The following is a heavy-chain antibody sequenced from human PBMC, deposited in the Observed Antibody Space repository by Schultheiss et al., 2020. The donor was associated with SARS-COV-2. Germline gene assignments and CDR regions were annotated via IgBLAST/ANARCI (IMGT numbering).Heavy chain of an antibody. D-gene: IGHD6-19*01. J-gene: IGHJ4*02. CDR3: ASGNSRIAVAAADY. Sequence: GGSLRLSCAASGFTFSTSWMHWVRQVPGKGLVWVARTNSDGSATSYADSVKGRFTISRDNSKNTLYLQMNSLRAEDTAVYYCASGNSRIAVAAADYWGQGTLVTVSS. V-gene: IGHV3-74*01. CDR1: GFTFSTSW. CDR2: TNSDGSAT.